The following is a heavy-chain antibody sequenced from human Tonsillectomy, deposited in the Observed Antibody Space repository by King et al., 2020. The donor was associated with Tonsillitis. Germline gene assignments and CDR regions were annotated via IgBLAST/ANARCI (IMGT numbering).Heavy chain of an antibody. V-gene: IGHV5-51*01. D-gene: IGHD2-21*02. CDR1: GYNFANYW. Sequence: VQLVESGTEVKMPGESLKISCKGSGYNFANYWNGWVRQMPGKGLEWMGIIYAGDSDTRYSPTFEGQVTISDYKSTNTTYLHWSSLKASDSPMYYCAGPRAYCDDHCYSGALYIWGQGTLVTVSS. CDR3: AGPRAYCDDHCYSGALYI. J-gene: IGHJ3*02. CDR2: IYAGDSDT.